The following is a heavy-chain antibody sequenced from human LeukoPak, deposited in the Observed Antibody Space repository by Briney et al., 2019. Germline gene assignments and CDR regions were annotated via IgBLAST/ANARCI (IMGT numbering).Heavy chain of an antibody. V-gene: IGHV3-53*01. CDR1: GFTVGDNY. CDR3: ARDAPQVPAAGVLAS. D-gene: IGHD6-13*01. CDR2: MYSRGDT. Sequence: GGSLRLSCAASGFTVGDNYMSWVRQAPGKGLEWVSVMYSRGDTYYADSVKGRFTFSRDISKNTLYLQMNGLRTEDTAMYYCARDAPQVPAAGVLASWGQGTLVTVSS. J-gene: IGHJ5*02.